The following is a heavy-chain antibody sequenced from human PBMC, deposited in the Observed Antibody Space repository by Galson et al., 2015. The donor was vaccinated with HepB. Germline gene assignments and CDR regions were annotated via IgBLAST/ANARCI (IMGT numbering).Heavy chain of an antibody. CDR2: IIPIFGTA. J-gene: IGHJ6*03. V-gene: IGHV1-69*13. D-gene: IGHD3-3*01. CDR1: GGTFSSYA. CDR3: ARVKGYYDFWSGYYPSYYYYYYMDV. Sequence: SVKVSCKASGGTFSSYAISWVRQAPGQGLEWMGGIIPIFGTANYAQKFQGRVTITADESTSTAYMELSSLRSEDTAVYYCARVKGYYDFWSGYYPSYYYYYYMDVWGKGTTVTVSS.